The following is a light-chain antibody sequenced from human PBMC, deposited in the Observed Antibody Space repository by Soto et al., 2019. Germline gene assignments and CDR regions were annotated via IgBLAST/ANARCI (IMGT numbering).Light chain of an antibody. CDR1: SSDVGGYNY. CDR3: SSYTSSSTVV. Sequence: QSALTQPASVSGSPGQSITISCTGTSSDVGGYNYVSWYQQHPGKAPKLMIYDVSNRPSGVSNRFSGSKSGNTASLTISGVQDEDEDDYYCSSYTSSSTVVFGGGTKLTVL. V-gene: IGLV2-14*01. CDR2: DVS. J-gene: IGLJ2*01.